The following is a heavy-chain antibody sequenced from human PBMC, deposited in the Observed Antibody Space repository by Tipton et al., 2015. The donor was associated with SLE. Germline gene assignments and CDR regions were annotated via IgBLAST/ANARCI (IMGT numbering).Heavy chain of an antibody. Sequence: LRLSCTASGFTFSCSWMGSVRQYSGNGLERIGYIYHSVSTYYNPSLKSRVTISVDTSKNQLSLRVSSVTAADTAVYYCARGPRSMGGSTRVDTWGQGTLV. CDR1: GFTFSCSW. V-gene: IGHV4-31*02. D-gene: IGHD2-2*01. J-gene: IGHJ4*02. CDR2: IYHSVST. CDR3: ARGPRSMGGSTRVDT.